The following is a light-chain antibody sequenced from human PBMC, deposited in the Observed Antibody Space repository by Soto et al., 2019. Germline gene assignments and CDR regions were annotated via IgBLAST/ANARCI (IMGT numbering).Light chain of an antibody. CDR3: QQYSTSPLT. CDR2: GAS. V-gene: IGKV3-20*01. Sequence: EMVLTQSPGTLSLSPGDRATLSCRASQSVSSSYLAWYQQKPGQAPRLLIYGASSRATDIPDRFSGSGSGTDFTLTISSLEPEDFAVYYCQQYSTSPLTFGRGTKVDI. J-gene: IGKJ1*01. CDR1: QSVSSSY.